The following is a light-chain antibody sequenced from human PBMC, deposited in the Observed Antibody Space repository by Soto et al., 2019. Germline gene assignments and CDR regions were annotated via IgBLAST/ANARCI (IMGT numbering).Light chain of an antibody. CDR1: NRDVGSYNL. CDR2: EVR. CDR3: AAWDDSLSAYVV. Sequence: QSALTQPASVSGSPGQSITIACTGTNRDVGSYNLVSWYQQRPGEAPKLIISEVRNRPSGISYRFTGSKSGNTASLTISGLRSEDEADYYCAAWDDSLSAYVVFGGGTKVTVL. V-gene: IGLV2-14*01. J-gene: IGLJ2*01.